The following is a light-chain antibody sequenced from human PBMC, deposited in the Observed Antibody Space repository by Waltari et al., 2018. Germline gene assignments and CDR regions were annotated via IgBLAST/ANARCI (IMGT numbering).Light chain of an antibody. V-gene: IGKV1-33*01. Sequence: DIQMTQSPSSLSASVGDRVTITCQASQDINNFLNWYPQQPGKAPKLLIYDASHLAAGVPSRFTGSGSGTDFTVTISDLQPDDFATYYCQQYRYLPPAFGGGTKVDI. J-gene: IGKJ4*01. CDR1: QDINNF. CDR3: QQYRYLPPA. CDR2: DAS.